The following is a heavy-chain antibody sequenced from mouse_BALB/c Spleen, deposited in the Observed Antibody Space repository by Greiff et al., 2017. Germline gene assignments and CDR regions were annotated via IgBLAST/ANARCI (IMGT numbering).Heavy chain of an antibody. J-gene: IGHJ1*01. CDR3: VRGGGVDGGDSYWYFDV. CDR1: GFSLTSYD. V-gene: IGHV2-9-2*01. CDR2: IWTGGGT. Sequence: QVQLKQSGPGLVAPSQSLSITCTVSGFSLTSYDISWIRQPPGKGLEWLGVIWTGGGTTYNSAFMSRLSISKDNSKSQVFLKMNSLQTDDTAIYYGVRGGGVDGGDSYWYFDVWGAGTTVTVSS. D-gene: IGHD1-1*02.